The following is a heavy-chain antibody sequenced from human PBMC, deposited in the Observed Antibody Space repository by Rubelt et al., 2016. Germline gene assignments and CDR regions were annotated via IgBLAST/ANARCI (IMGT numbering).Heavy chain of an antibody. CDR3: ARTSSSSCDY. D-gene: IGHD6-6*01. CDR1: GFAFSGYT. CDR2: ISSTSSYI. Sequence: GGLVQPGGSLRLSCAASGFAFSGYTMNWVRQAPGKGLEWVSSISSTSSYIYYADSVKGRFTISRDNAKNSLYLQMNSLRDDDTAVYYCARTSSSSCDYWGQGTLVTVSS. V-gene: IGHV3-21*01. J-gene: IGHJ4*02.